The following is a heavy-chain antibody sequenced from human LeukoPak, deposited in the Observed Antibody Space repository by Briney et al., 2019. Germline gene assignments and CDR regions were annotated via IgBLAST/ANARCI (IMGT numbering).Heavy chain of an antibody. V-gene: IGHV3-53*01. J-gene: IGHJ3*01. CDR2: IRVGDVT. Sequence: RTGGSLRLSCAASGFAVSNKFMYWVRQAPGKGLEWVSVIRVGDVTHYADSVKGRFTTSRDSSKNTVYLQMESLRVEDTAVYYCAREDNGGATDDGFDVWGHGTVVTVSS. CDR3: AREDNGGATDDGFDV. CDR1: GFAVSNKF. D-gene: IGHD3-16*01.